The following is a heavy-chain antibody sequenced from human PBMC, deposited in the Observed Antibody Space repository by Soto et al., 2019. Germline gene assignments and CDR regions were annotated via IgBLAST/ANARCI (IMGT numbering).Heavy chain of an antibody. V-gene: IGHV3-23*01. CDR3: AKDRPSYCSSTSCYRGSWFDP. CDR2: ISGSGGST. Sequence: GGSLRLSCAASGFTFSSYAMSWVRQAPGKGLEWVSAISGSGGSTYYADSVKGRFTISRDNSKNTLYPQMNSLRAEDTAVSYCAKDRPSYCSSTSCYRGSWFDPWGQGTLVTVSS. CDR1: GFTFSSYA. D-gene: IGHD2-2*01. J-gene: IGHJ5*02.